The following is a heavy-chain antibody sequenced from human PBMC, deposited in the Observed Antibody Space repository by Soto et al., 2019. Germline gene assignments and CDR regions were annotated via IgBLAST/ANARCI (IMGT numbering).Heavy chain of an antibody. J-gene: IGHJ4*02. CDR3: AKATTNGGWFNPFDS. CDR1: GFSFVNYA. CDR2: LSGSGTST. Sequence: EVQLLESGGGLVQPGGSLRLSCAASGFSFVNYAMNWVRQAPGKGLEWVSGLSGSGTSTYYADSVKGRFTISRDNSRDTLFLQMNSRTDDDTAVYYCAKATTNGGWFNPFDSWGQGAVVTVSS. D-gene: IGHD6-19*01. V-gene: IGHV3-23*01.